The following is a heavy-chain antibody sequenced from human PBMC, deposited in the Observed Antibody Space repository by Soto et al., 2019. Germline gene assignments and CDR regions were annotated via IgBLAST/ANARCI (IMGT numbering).Heavy chain of an antibody. Sequence: QTLSLTCAISGDSVSSNSAAWNWIRQSPSRGLEWLGRTYYRSKWYNDYAVSVKSRITINPDTSKNQFSLHLNSVTPEDTAVYYCVRGGKVAATFNSFDPWGQGTLVTVSS. V-gene: IGHV6-1*01. J-gene: IGHJ5*02. CDR2: TYYRSKWYN. CDR1: GDSVSSNSAA. D-gene: IGHD6-13*01. CDR3: VRGGKVAATFNSFDP.